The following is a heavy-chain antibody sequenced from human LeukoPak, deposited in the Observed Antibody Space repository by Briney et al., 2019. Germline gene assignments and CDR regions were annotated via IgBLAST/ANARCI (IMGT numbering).Heavy chain of an antibody. CDR3: ARGTVAPGAFDI. CDR2: IIPIFGTA. Sequence: SVKVSCKASGGTFSSYAISWVRQAPGQGLEWMGGIIPIFGTANYAQKFQGRVTITADESTSTAYMELSSLRSEDTAVYYCARGTVAPGAFDIWGQGTMVTVSS. J-gene: IGHJ3*02. CDR1: GGTFSSYA. V-gene: IGHV1-69*13. D-gene: IGHD6-19*01.